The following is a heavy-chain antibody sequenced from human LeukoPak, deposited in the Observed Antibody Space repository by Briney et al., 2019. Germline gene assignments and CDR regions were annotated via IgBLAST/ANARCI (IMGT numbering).Heavy chain of an antibody. CDR1: GSTFSSCA. Sequence: GGSLRLSCAASGSTFSSCAMTWVRQAPGKGLEWVANIKQDGSKKSYVDSVKGRFTISRDNAKNSLYLQMNSLRAEDTAIYYCTRVGYIDEGIDYWGQGTLVTVSS. J-gene: IGHJ4*02. CDR3: TRVGYIDEGIDY. V-gene: IGHV3-7*04. D-gene: IGHD5-24*01. CDR2: IKQDGSKK.